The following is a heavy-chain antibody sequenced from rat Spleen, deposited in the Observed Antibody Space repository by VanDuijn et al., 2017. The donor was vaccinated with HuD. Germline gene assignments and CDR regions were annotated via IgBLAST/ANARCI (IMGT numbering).Heavy chain of an antibody. CDR2: ISNDGVNT. CDR1: GFTFSTYW. CDR3: TTDHSGEHY. V-gene: IGHV5-58*01. Sequence: EVQLVETGGGLVQPGKSLKLSCVASGFTFSTYWMYWVRQAPGKGLEWVSSISNDGVNTYYPDSVKGRFTISRDNAKSTLYLQMDSLRSEDTATYYCTTDHSGEHYWGQGVMVTVSS. D-gene: IGHD1-1*01. J-gene: IGHJ2*01.